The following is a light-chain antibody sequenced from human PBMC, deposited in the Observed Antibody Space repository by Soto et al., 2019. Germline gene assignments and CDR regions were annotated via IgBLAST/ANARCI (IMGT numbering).Light chain of an antibody. Sequence: EIVLTQSPATLSLSPGERAALSCRASQSVSRYLAWYQQKPGQAPRLLIYDASNRATGIPARFSGSGSGTDFTLTISSLEPEDFAVYYCPQRGNWPLTFGGGTKVEIK. CDR1: QSVSRY. V-gene: IGKV3-11*01. CDR3: PQRGNWPLT. CDR2: DAS. J-gene: IGKJ4*01.